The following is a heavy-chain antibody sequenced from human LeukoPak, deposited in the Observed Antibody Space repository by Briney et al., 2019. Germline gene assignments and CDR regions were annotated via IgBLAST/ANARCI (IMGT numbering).Heavy chain of an antibody. CDR3: ARRIRQLVCIDY. J-gene: IGHJ4*02. Sequence: KPSETLSLTCTVSGGSISSSSYYWGWIRQPPGKGLEWIGSIYYSGSTYYNPSLKSRVTISVDTSKNQFSLKLSSVTAADTAVYYCARRIRQLVCIDYWGQGTLVTVSS. CDR2: IYYSGST. D-gene: IGHD6-6*01. V-gene: IGHV4-39*01. CDR1: GGSISSSSYY.